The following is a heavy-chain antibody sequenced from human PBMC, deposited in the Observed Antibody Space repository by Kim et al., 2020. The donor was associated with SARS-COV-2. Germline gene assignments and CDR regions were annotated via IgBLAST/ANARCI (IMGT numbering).Heavy chain of an antibody. CDR3: ARVIGGGGQGVNRFDP. D-gene: IGHD2-21*01. Sequence: PSLKSRVTISVDTSKKQLALKLSSVPAADTAVYYCARVIGGGGQGVNRFDPWGQGTLVTVSS. V-gene: IGHV4-31*02. J-gene: IGHJ5*02.